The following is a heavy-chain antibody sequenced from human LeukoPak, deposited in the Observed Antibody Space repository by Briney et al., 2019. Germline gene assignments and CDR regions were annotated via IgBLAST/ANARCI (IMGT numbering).Heavy chain of an antibody. CDR3: ARAIMDSSSWYGDY. J-gene: IGHJ4*02. CDR1: GFTFSSYA. V-gene: IGHV3-30-3*01. Sequence: GGSLRLSCAASGFTFSSYAMHWVRQAPGKGLEWVAVISYDGSDKYYVDSVKGRFTISRDISKNTLYLQMNSLRAEDTAVYYCARAIMDSSSWYGDYWGQESLVTVSS. CDR2: ISYDGSDK. D-gene: IGHD6-13*01.